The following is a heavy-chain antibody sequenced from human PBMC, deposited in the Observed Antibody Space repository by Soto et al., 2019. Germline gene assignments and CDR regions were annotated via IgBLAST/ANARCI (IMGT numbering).Heavy chain of an antibody. D-gene: IGHD2-21*02. Sequence: QVQLVQSGAEVKKPGASVKVSCKASGYTFTSYYMHWVRQAPGQGLEWMGIINPSGGSTSYAQKSQGSVTMTRDTSTSTVYVELSSLRCEDTAVYYWARGAYCGGDCYSTLAEYFQHWGQGTLVTVSS. CDR3: ARGAYCGGDCYSTLAEYFQH. CDR1: GYTFTSYY. V-gene: IGHV1-46*01. J-gene: IGHJ1*01. CDR2: INPSGGST.